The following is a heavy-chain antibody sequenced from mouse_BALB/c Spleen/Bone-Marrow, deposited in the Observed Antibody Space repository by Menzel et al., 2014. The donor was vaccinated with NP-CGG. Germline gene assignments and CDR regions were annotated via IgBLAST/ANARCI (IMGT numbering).Heavy chain of an antibody. D-gene: IGHD2-2*01. CDR3: ASYVYGYYFDY. J-gene: IGHJ2*01. CDR1: GFNVKDTY. V-gene: IGHV14-3*02. CDR2: IDPATGNT. Sequence: EVQLQQSGAELVKPGASVKLSCTASGFNVKDTYIHWVKQRPEQGLEWIGRIDPATGNTKYDPKFQGKATITADTSSNTAYLQRSSLTSEDTAVYYCASYVYGYYFDYWGQGTTLTVSS.